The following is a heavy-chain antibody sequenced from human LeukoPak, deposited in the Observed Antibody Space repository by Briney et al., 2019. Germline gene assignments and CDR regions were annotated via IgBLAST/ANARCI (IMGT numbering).Heavy chain of an antibody. D-gene: IGHD2-2*01. J-gene: IGHJ4*02. Sequence: GGSLRFSFAASGFTFSSYAMTWVRQAPGKGPEWVSTISGIGGSTYYADSVKGRFTISRDNSKNTLYLQMNSLRAEDTAVYYCAKDHLGANIVVVPAALDYWGQGTLVTVSS. CDR3: AKDHLGANIVVVPAALDY. CDR1: GFTFSSYA. V-gene: IGHV3-23*01. CDR2: ISGIGGST.